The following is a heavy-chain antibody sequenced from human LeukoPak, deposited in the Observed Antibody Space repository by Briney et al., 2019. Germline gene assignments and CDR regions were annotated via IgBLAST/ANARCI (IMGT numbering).Heavy chain of an antibody. D-gene: IGHD3-22*01. J-gene: IGHJ4*02. CDR1: GGSISSYY. Sequence: SETLSLTCTVSGGSISSYYWSWIRQPPGKGLEWIGYIYYSGSTNYNPSLKSRVTISVDTSKNQFSLKLSSVTAADTAVYYCARAPSSGYYSYYFDYWGQGTLVTVSS. CDR3: ARAPSSGYYSYYFDY. V-gene: IGHV4-59*01. CDR2: IYYSGST.